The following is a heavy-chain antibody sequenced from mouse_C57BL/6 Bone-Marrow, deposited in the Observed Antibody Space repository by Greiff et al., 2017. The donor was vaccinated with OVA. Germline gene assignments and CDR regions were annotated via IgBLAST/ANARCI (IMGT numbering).Heavy chain of an antibody. CDR3: AREEYGYYYAMDY. J-gene: IGHJ4*01. Sequence: VQLQQSGAELARPGASVKLSCKASGYTFTSYGISWVKQRTGQGLEWIGEIYPRSGNTYSNEKFKGKATLTADKSSSTAYMELRSLTSEDSAVYFCAREEYGYYYAMDYWGQGTAVTVSS. D-gene: IGHD2-10*02. CDR1: GYTFTSYG. CDR2: IYPRSGNT. V-gene: IGHV1-81*01.